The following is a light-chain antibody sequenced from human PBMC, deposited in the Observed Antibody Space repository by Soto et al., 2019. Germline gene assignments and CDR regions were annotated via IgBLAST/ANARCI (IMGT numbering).Light chain of an antibody. CDR2: DVS. Sequence: QSALTQPASVSGSPGQSITISCTRTSSDVGGYNYVSWYQQHPGKAPKLMIYDVSNRPSGVSNRFSGSKSGNTASLTISGLQAEDEAVYYCSSYTSSSTLYVFGTGTKVTVL. CDR1: SSDVGGYNY. J-gene: IGLJ1*01. V-gene: IGLV2-14*01. CDR3: SSYTSSSTLYV.